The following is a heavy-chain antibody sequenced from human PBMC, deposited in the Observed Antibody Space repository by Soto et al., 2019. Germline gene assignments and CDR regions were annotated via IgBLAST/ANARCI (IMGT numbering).Heavy chain of an antibody. D-gene: IGHD1-26*01. Sequence: GGSLRLSCAASGFTFSSYGMHWVRQAPGKGLEWVAVISYDGSNKYYADSVKGRFTISRDNSKNTLYLQMNSLRAEDTAVYYCAKDPSPSLVGATAIDYWGQGTLVTVSS. V-gene: IGHV3-30*18. J-gene: IGHJ4*02. CDR2: ISYDGSNK. CDR3: AKDPSPSLVGATAIDY. CDR1: GFTFSSYG.